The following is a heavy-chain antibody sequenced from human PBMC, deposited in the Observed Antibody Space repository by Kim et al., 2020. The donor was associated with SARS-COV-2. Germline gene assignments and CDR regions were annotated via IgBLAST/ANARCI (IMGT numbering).Heavy chain of an antibody. V-gene: IGHV3-11*04. Sequence: GGSLRLSCAASGFTFSDYYMSWIHQAPGKGLEWVSYISSSGSTIYYADSVKGRFTISRDNAKNSLYLQMNSLRAEDTAVYYCARVDSSSWYGGSFDYWGQGTLVTVSS. D-gene: IGHD6-13*01. CDR1: GFTFSDYY. CDR3: ARVDSSSWYGGSFDY. CDR2: ISSSGSTI. J-gene: IGHJ4*02.